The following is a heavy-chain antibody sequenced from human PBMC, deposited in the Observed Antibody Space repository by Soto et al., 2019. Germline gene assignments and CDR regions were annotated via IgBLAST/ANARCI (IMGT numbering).Heavy chain of an antibody. J-gene: IGHJ3*01. D-gene: IGHD1-26*01. CDR3: ARGDRGAFDL. Sequence: EVPLVESGGGLVQPGESLRLSCAASGFTFSYYWMHWVRQAPGKGLVWVSRIHSDGSSTTYADSVKGRFTISRDNARNTVYLQMNNLRAEDTAVYYCARGDRGAFDLWGQGTVLTVSS. CDR2: IHSDGSST. CDR1: GFTFSYYW. V-gene: IGHV3-74*01.